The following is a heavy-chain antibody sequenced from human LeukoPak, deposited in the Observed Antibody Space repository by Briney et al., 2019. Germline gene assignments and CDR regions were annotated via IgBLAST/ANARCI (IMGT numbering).Heavy chain of an antibody. CDR1: GGSFSGYS. J-gene: IGHJ6*03. D-gene: IGHD6-6*01. CDR2: INHSGGT. Sequence: SETLSLTCAVYGGSFSGYSWTWIRQPPGKGLEWIGEINHSGGTNYNPSLKSRVTISVDTSKNHFSLKLSSVTAADTAVYYCARMYEYSSSSGYYYYYMDVWGKGTTVAVSS. V-gene: IGHV4-34*01. CDR3: ARMYEYSSSSGYYYYYMDV.